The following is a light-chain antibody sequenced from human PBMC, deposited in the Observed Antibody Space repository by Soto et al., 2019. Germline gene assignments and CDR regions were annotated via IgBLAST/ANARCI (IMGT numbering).Light chain of an antibody. CDR3: LQYDNVPWT. CDR1: QSISSY. V-gene: IGKV1-33*01. Sequence: DIQMTQCPSSGSASLGDRVTITCRASQSISSYLNWYQQKPGKAPKLLISGASNLETGVPSRFSGSGSGTHFAFTISSLQPEDIATYYCLQYDNVPWTFGEGTKVDIK. CDR2: GAS. J-gene: IGKJ1*01.